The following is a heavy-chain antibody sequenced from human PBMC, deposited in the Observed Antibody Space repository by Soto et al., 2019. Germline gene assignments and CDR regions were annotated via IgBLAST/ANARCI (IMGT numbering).Heavy chain of an antibody. CDR2: ISGSGGST. V-gene: IGHV3-23*01. CDR3: ERVGIAKRGGLDY. D-gene: IGHD6-13*01. J-gene: IGHJ4*02. CDR1: GFTFSSYA. Sequence: VGSLRLSCAASGFTFSSYAMSWVRQAPGKGLEWVSAISGSGGSTYYADSVKGRFTISRDNSKNTLYLEMNNPRAEDTAVYYCERVGIAKRGGLDYWGQGTLVTVSS.